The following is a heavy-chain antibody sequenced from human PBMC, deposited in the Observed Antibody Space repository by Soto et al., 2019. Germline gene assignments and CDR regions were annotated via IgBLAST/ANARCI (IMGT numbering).Heavy chain of an antibody. J-gene: IGHJ6*03. CDR1: GGSISNFY. Sequence: QVQLQESGPGLVRPSETLSLTCTVSGGSISNFYWSWIRQPPGKGLDWIGYVYYTGSTSYNPSLKRRATFSADSFSSHFSLRLNSVTAACTAVYYCARTVLGPDLLADSFVDYCYYMDVWGQGTTVTVSS. CDR2: VYYTGST. D-gene: IGHD3-9*01. V-gene: IGHV4-59*08. CDR3: ARTVLGPDLLADSFVDYCYYMDV.